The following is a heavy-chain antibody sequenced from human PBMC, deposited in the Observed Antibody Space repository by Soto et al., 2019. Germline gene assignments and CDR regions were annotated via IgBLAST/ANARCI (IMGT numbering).Heavy chain of an antibody. J-gene: IGHJ4*02. V-gene: IGHV1-18*01. CDR1: GYTFTSYG. Sequence: QVQLVQSGAEVKKPGASVKVSCKPSGYTFTSYGISWVRQAPGQGLEWMGWISAYKGNTNYAQKLQGRVTMTTDTSTSTAYMELRSLRFGDTAVYYCARDGRLDAYNPLDYWGQGTLVTVSS. CDR2: ISAYKGNT. D-gene: IGHD1-1*01. CDR3: ARDGRLDAYNPLDY.